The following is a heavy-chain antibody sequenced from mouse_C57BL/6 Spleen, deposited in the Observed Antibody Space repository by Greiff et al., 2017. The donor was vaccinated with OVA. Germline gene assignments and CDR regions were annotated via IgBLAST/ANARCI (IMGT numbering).Heavy chain of an antibody. CDR1: GYAFSSYW. D-gene: IGHD2-4*01. CDR3: ARGGDYQYYAMDY. CDR2: IYPGDGDT. J-gene: IGHJ4*01. Sequence: VQLQQSGAELVKPGASVKISCKASGYAFSSYWMNWVKQRPGKGLEWIGQIYPGDGDTNYNGKFKGKATLTADKSSSTAYMQLSSLTSEDSAVYCCARGGDYQYYAMDYWGQGTSVTVAS. V-gene: IGHV1-80*01.